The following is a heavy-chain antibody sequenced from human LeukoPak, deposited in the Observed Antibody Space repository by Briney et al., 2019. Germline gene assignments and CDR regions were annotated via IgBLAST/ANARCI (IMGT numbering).Heavy chain of an antibody. D-gene: IGHD3-22*01. CDR3: ARGYYYDSSGEFDP. CDR2: IYYSGST. CDR1: GGSISSSSYY. Sequence: SETLSLTCTVSGGSISSSSYYWGWIRQPPGKGLEWIGSIYYSGSTYYNPSLKSRVTISVDTPKNQFSLKLSSVTAADTAVYYCARGYYYDSSGEFDPWGQGTLVTVSS. V-gene: IGHV4-39*01. J-gene: IGHJ5*02.